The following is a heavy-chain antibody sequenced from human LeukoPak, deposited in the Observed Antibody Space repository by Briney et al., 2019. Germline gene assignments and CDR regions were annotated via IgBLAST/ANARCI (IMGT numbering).Heavy chain of an antibody. J-gene: IGHJ6*03. Sequence: PSETLSLTCSVSGGSISSYYWSWIRQPPGKGLEWIGYIYDSGSTSYNPSLQSRVTISIDTSKNQFSLRLTSVTAADTAVYYCARGASYYDFWSGYYDYYYYMDVWGKGTTVTVSS. V-gene: IGHV4-59*01. D-gene: IGHD3-3*01. CDR1: GGSISSYY. CDR3: ARGASYYDFWSGYYDYYYYMDV. CDR2: IYDSGST.